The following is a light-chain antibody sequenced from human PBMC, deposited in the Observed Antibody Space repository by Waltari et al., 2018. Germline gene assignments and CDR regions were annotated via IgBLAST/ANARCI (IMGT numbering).Light chain of an antibody. CDR3: QQSYSYWT. J-gene: IGKJ1*01. CDR2: KAS. CDR1: QSISDW. V-gene: IGKV1-5*03. Sequence: DIQMTQSPSTLSASVGDRVTITCRASQSISDWLAGYQQKPGKAPKLLIYKASSLEGGVPSRFSGSGSGTEFTLTISSLQPDDFATYYCQQSYSYWTFGQGTKVEIK.